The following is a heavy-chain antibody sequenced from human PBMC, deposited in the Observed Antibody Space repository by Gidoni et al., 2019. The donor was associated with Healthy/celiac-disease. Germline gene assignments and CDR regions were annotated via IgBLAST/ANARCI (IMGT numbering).Heavy chain of an antibody. V-gene: IGHV3-23*01. J-gene: IGHJ4*02. CDR2: ISVSGGST. CDR3: AKEGGLWFGELLFVDY. Sequence: EVQLLESGGGLVQPGGSLRLPCAASGFTLSSYAMSWVRQAPGKGLEWVSAISVSGGSTYYADSVKGRFTISRDNSKNTLYLQMNSLRAEDTAVYYCAKEGGLWFGELLFVDYWGQGTLVTVSS. D-gene: IGHD3-10*01. CDR1: GFTLSSYA.